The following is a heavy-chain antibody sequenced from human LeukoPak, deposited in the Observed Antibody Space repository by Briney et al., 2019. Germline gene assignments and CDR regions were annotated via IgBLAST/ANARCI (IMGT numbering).Heavy chain of an antibody. CDR1: GCTFSEYY. D-gene: IGHD5-24*01. J-gene: IGHJ4*02. Sequence: PGGSLRLSCAASGCTFSEYYVSWIRQAPGKGLEWVSYISSSGDTIYYSDSVKGRFTISRDNAKNSLYLQMNSLRAEDTAVYYCARDRGYNSDYWGQGTLVTVSS. CDR3: ARDRGYNSDY. V-gene: IGHV3-11*04. CDR2: ISSSGDTI.